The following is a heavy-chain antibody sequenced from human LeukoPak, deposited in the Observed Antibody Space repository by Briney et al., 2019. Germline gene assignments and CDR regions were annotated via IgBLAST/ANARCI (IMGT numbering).Heavy chain of an antibody. CDR1: GFTFNNYA. V-gene: IGHV3-23*01. Sequence: SGGSLRLSCAASGFTFNNYAMTWVRQAPGKGLEWVSVIGGSTGNTYYADSVKGRFTISRDNSKNTLYLQMNSLRAEDTAVYYCAKEEGAFDLWGQGTMVTVSS. CDR2: IGGSTGNT. J-gene: IGHJ3*01. CDR3: AKEEGAFDL.